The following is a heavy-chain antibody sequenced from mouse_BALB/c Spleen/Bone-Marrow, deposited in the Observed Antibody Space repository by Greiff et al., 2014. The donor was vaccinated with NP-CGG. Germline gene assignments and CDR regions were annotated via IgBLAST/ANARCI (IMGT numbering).Heavy chain of an antibody. CDR2: FYPGSNSI. CDR1: GYTFTDYI. Sequence: QVQLQQSGAGLVKPGAPVKLSCKASGYTFTDYIIHWVKQRSGQGLEWIGWFYPGSNSIKYNEKFKDKATLTADKSSSTVYMELSRLTSEGSAVYFCARHEEGGYDYDVGSYAMDYWGQGTSVTVSS. CDR3: ARHEEGGYDYDVGSYAMDY. D-gene: IGHD2-4*01. V-gene: IGHV1-62-2*01. J-gene: IGHJ4*01.